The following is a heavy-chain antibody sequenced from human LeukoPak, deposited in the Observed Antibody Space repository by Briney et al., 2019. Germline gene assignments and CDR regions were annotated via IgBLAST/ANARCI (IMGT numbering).Heavy chain of an antibody. J-gene: IGHJ3*02. CDR2: INPNSGGT. D-gene: IGHD6-19*01. CDR3: ARLSGYSRGWLHGADAFDI. Sequence: VASVKVSCKASGYTFTGYYMHWARQAPGQGLEWMGRINPNSGGTNYAQKFQGRVTMTRDTSINTAYMELSRLRSDDTAVYYCARLSGYSRGWLHGADAFDIWGQGTMVTVSS. CDR1: GYTFTGYY. V-gene: IGHV1-2*06.